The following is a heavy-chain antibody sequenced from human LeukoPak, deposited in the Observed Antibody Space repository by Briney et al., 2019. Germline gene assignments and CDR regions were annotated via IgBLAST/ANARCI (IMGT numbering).Heavy chain of an antibody. D-gene: IGHD2-2*02. CDR3: ARRYCSSTSCHKDNWFDP. CDR2: IYPGDSNT. V-gene: IGHV5-51*01. CDR1: GYSFTSYW. J-gene: IGHJ5*02. Sequence: PGESLKISCKGSGYSFTSYWIGWVRQMPGKGLEWMAIIYPGDSNTRYSPSFQGQVTISADKYISTAYMQWSSLKASDTAMYYCARRYCSSTSCHKDNWFDPWGQGTLVTVSS.